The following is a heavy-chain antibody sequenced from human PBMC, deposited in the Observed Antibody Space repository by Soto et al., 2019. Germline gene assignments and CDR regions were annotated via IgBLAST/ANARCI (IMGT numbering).Heavy chain of an antibody. Sequence: EVQLLESGGGLVQPGGSLRLSCVDSGFTFITFDMSWVRQAPGKGLEWVSEISGSDGRTYYADSVNRRFTISRDNSKNTLYLQMNSLRAEDTAVYYCAKGAWLDYWGQGILVTVSS. D-gene: IGHD3-9*01. CDR1: GFTFITFD. CDR3: AKGAWLDY. J-gene: IGHJ4*02. CDR2: ISGSDGRT. V-gene: IGHV3-23*01.